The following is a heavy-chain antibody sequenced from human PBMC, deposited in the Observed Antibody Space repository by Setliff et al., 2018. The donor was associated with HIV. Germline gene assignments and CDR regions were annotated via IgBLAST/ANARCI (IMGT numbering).Heavy chain of an antibody. CDR3: AAASNRRVRGVNLHYYYYMDV. J-gene: IGHJ6*03. D-gene: IGHD3-10*01. V-gene: IGHV1-58*02. Sequence: GASVKVSCKASGFTFTNSAMQWVRQARGQRLEWIGWIVVGSYNTNYAQKFQKRVTITRDLSTSTAYMELSSLRSEDTAVYSCAAASNRRVRGVNLHYYYYMDVWGKGTTVTVSS. CDR1: GFTFTNSA. CDR2: IVVGSYNT.